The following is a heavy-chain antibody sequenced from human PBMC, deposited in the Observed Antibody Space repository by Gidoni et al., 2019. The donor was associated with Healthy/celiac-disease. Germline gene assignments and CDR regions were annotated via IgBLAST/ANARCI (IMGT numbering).Heavy chain of an antibody. V-gene: IGHV3-23*01. CDR1: GFTFSSYA. J-gene: IGHJ4*02. D-gene: IGHD5-12*01. CDR2: IRGSGGST. Sequence: EVQLLESGGGLVQPGGSLRLSCSASGFTFSSYALSWVRQAPGTGLVWVSAIRGSGGSTYYAESVKGRFTISRDNSKNTLYLQMNSLRAEDTAVYYCAKDRGAKTFDYWGQGTLVTVSS. CDR3: AKDRGAKTFDY.